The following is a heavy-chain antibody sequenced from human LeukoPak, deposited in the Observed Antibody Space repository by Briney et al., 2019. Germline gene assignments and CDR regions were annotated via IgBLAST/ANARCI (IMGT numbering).Heavy chain of an antibody. CDR3: ASRTTLEWSYN. Sequence: SVKVSCKAPGGTFSSYAISWVRQAPGQGPEWMGGIIPIFGTANYAQKFQGRVTITTDESTSTAYMELSSLRSEDTAVYYCASRTTLEWSYNWGQGTLVTVSS. D-gene: IGHD3-3*01. CDR2: IIPIFGTA. J-gene: IGHJ4*02. CDR1: GGTFSSYA. V-gene: IGHV1-69*05.